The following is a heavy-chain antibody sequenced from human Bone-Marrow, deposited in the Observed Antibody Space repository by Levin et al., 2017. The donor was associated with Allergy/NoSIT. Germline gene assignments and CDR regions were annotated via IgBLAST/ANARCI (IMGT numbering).Heavy chain of an antibody. CDR1: GGSISSGGYY. J-gene: IGHJ4*02. D-gene: IGHD3-9*01. CDR2: IYYSGSS. V-gene: IGHV4-31*03. CDR3: ARASIHNYGPTIFCSYFDS. Sequence: SQTLSLTCTVSGGSISSGGYYWSWIRQHPGKGLEWIGYIYYSGSSNYNPSLKSRLTISLDTSKNQFSLRLRSVTAADTAVYYCARASIHNYGPTIFCSYFDSWGQGTLVTVSS.